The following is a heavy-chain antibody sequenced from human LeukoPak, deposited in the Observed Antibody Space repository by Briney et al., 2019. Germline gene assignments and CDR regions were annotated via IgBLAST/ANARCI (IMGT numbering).Heavy chain of an antibody. CDR2: ISTSDSYI. D-gene: IGHD3-16*01. Sequence: GGSLRLSCAASGFSFSTYSMNWVRQAPGKGLEWVSSISTSDSYIYYADSVKGRFTISRDNAKNSLYLQMDSLRAEDTAVYYCAADSLGSWGQGTLVTVSS. CDR1: GFSFSTYS. V-gene: IGHV3-21*01. J-gene: IGHJ5*02. CDR3: AADSLGS.